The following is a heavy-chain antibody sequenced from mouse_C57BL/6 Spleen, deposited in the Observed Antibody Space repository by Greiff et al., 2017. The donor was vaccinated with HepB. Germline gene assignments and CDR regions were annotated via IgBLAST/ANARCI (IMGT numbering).Heavy chain of an antibody. D-gene: IGHD1-1*01. Sequence: VQLQQSGAELVKPGASVKISCKASGYAFSSYWMNWVKQRPGKGLEWIGQIYPGDGDPNYNGTFKGKATLTADKSSSTAYMKLSSLTSEDSAVYFCASSTVVAPPFAYWGQGTLVTVSA. V-gene: IGHV1-80*01. CDR1: GYAFSSYW. J-gene: IGHJ3*01. CDR2: IYPGDGDP. CDR3: ASSTVVAPPFAY.